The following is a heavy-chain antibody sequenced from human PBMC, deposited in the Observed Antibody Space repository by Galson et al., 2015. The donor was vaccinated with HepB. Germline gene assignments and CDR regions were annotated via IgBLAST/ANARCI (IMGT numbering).Heavy chain of an antibody. CDR1: GFHFRDYA. D-gene: IGHD5-12*01. V-gene: IGHV3-23*01. CDR3: AKDLGYSREANWFDS. Sequence: SLRLSCAASGFHFRDYAMAWVRQAPGRGLEWVSSITGGTTTYYADSVKGWFTISSDNSSNTVLLELSSLRAEDTAVYYCAKDLGYSREANWFDSWGQGTLVTVSS. CDR2: ITGGTTT. J-gene: IGHJ5*01.